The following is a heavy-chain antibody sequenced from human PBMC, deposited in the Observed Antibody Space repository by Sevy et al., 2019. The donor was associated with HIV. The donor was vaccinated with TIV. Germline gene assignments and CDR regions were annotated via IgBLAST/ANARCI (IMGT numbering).Heavy chain of an antibody. CDR3: ARDRGLPDAFDI. Sequence: GSLRLSCAASGFTFSPYWMHWVRQGPGKGLVWVSHINGDGRNTIYADSVKGRFTISRDNAKNTLYLQMNSLRADDTAVYYCARDRGLPDAFDIWRQGTLVTVSS. V-gene: IGHV3-74*01. CDR2: INGDGRNT. D-gene: IGHD4-17*01. J-gene: IGHJ3*02. CDR1: GFTFSPYW.